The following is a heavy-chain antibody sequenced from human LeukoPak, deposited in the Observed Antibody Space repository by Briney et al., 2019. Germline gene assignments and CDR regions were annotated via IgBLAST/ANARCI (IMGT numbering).Heavy chain of an antibody. CDR2: IHTSGST. J-gene: IGHJ4*02. V-gene: IGHV4-4*07. D-gene: IGHD3-22*01. CDR3: ARGRGDYFDSSGYFFDY. CDR1: GASISSYY. Sequence: PSETLSLTCTVSGASISSYYWSWIRLPAGKGLEWIGRIHTSGSTNYNPSLKSRVTISVDKTKNQFSLKLSSVTAADTAMYFCARGRGDYFDSSGYFFDYWGQGTLVTISS.